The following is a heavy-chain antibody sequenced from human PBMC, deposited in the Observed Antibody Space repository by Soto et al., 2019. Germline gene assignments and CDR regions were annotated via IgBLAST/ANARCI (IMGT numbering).Heavy chain of an antibody. V-gene: IGHV1-69*01. Sequence: QVQLVQSGAEVQKPGSSVKVSCKVSGGTFNTHSFNWVRQAPGQGLEWMGGIIPMFDSTVYSQRFRGRVTITADESTRTVYMELSSLRSEDTALYYCARDPNCKTSSCHKWFDPWGQGTLVTVSS. CDR1: GGTFNTHS. D-gene: IGHD2-2*01. J-gene: IGHJ5*02. CDR3: ARDPNCKTSSCHKWFDP. CDR2: IIPMFDST.